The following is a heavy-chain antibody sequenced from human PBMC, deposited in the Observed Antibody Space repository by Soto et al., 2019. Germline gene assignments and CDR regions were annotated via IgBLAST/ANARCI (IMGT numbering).Heavy chain of an antibody. J-gene: IGHJ4*02. CDR1: GFMFSSAF. CDR2: IKSKSAGGTI. CDR3: TTGDY. V-gene: IGHV3-15*01. Sequence: EVQLVESGGGLVKPGGSLRLSCAASGFMFSSAFMSWVRQTPGKGLEWVARIKSKSAGGTIDYAAPVKGRFTISRDDYENTVSLQMNSLKADDTALYYCTTGDYWGQGILATVSS.